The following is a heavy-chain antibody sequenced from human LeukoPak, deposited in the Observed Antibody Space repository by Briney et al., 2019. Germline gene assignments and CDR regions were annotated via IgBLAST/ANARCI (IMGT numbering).Heavy chain of an antibody. CDR1: GYSFTSYW. Sequence: GESLKISCKGSGYSFTSYWIGWVRQMPGKGLEWMVIIYPGDSDTRYSPSFQGQVTISADKSISTAYLQWSSLKASDTAMYYCARLGGTTGTTSYYYYYGMDVWGQGTTVTVSS. J-gene: IGHJ6*02. V-gene: IGHV5-51*01. CDR3: ARLGGTTGTTSYYYYYGMDV. CDR2: IYPGDSDT. D-gene: IGHD1-1*01.